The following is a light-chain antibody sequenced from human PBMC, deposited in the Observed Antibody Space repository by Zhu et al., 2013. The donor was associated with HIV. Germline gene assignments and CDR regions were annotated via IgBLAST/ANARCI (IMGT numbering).Light chain of an antibody. CDR1: QSVSTY. Sequence: EVVLTQSPAILSLSPGERATLSCRASQSVSTYLAWYQQKPGRAPRLLIYDASNRATGIPARFSGSGSGTDFTLTISSLEPEDFAVYYCQERRHWRRTFGGGTKVEMK. V-gene: IGKV3-11*01. CDR3: QERRHWRRT. J-gene: IGKJ4*01. CDR2: DAS.